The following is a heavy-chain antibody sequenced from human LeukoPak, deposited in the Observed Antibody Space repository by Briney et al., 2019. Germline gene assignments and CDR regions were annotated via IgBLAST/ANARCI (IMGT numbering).Heavy chain of an antibody. CDR1: GFPFSSYS. CDR2: ITSSSNTM. V-gene: IGHV3-48*02. CDR3: ATTYAGSGSYSFDY. J-gene: IGHJ4*02. D-gene: IGHD3-10*01. Sequence: GGPLRLSCAASGFPFSSYSMNWVRQARGKGLEWVSYITSSSNTMYYTDSVKGRFTISRDNAKNSLYLQMNSLRDEDTAVYYCATTYAGSGSYSFDYWGQGTLVTVSS.